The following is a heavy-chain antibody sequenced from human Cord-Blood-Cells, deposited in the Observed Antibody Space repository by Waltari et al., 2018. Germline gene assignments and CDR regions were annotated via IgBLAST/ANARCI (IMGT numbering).Heavy chain of an antibody. V-gene: IGHV4-30-2*01. CDR2: IYHSGST. D-gene: IGHD3-16*01. CDR1: GGSICSGGYS. CDR3: ARSGTPLKLGAFDI. Sequence: QLQLQESGSGLVKPSQTLSLTCAVSGGSICSGGYSWSWIRQPPGKGLEWIGYIYHSGSTYYNPSLKSRVTISVDRSKNQFSLKLSSVTAADTAVYYCARSGTPLKLGAFDIWGQGTMVTVSS. J-gene: IGHJ3*02.